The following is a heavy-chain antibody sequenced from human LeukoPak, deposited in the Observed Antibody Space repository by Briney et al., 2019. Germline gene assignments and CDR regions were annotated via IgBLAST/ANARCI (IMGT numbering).Heavy chain of an antibody. Sequence: PSETLSLTCTVSGGSISSYYWSWIRQPPGKGLEWIGYIYYSGSTNYNPSLKSRVTISVDTSKNQFSLKLSSVTAADTAVYYCARGGEYSYGHFDYWGQGTLVTVSS. CDR1: GGSISSYY. CDR3: ARGGEYSYGHFDY. D-gene: IGHD5-18*01. V-gene: IGHV4-59*01. CDR2: IYYSGST. J-gene: IGHJ4*02.